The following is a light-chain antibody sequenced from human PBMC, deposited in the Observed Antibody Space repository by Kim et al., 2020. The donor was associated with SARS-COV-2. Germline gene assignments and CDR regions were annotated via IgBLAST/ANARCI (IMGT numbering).Light chain of an antibody. V-gene: IGKV3-20*01. J-gene: IGKJ1*01. CDR2: DAS. CDR3: RQYGSSRWT. CDR1: QSVSSSY. Sequence: EFVLTQSPGTLSLSPGERATLSCRASQSVSSSYSAWYQHKPGQPPRLLIYDASIRATGIPDRCSGSESGTDFTLTISRVEPEDFAVYYCRQYGSSRWTFGQGTKVDIK.